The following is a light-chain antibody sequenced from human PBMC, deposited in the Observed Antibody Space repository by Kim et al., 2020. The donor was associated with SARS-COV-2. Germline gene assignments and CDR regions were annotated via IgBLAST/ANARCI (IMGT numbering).Light chain of an antibody. V-gene: IGLV6-57*04. J-gene: IGLJ2*01. CDR1: SGSIDDNY. CDR3: QSYNRSNVV. CDR2: EDD. Sequence: NFMLTQPHSVSESPGKTVTISCTCSSGSIDDNYVQWYQQRPGGVPTTVIYEDDQRPSGVSDRFSGSIDNSSNSASLTISGLKTEDEADYYCQSYNRSNVVFGGGTQLTVL.